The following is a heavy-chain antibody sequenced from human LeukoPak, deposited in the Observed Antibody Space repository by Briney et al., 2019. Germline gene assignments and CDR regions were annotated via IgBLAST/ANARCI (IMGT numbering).Heavy chain of an antibody. CDR3: TTPTVTTLDY. V-gene: IGHV3-73*01. D-gene: IGHD4-11*01. Sequence: GGSLRPSCAASGFTFSGSAMHWVRQASGKGLEWVGRIRSKANSYATAYAASVKGRFTISRDDSKNTAYLQMNSLKTEDTAVYYCTTPTVTTLDYWGQGTLVTVSS. J-gene: IGHJ4*02. CDR2: IRSKANSYAT. CDR1: GFTFSGSA.